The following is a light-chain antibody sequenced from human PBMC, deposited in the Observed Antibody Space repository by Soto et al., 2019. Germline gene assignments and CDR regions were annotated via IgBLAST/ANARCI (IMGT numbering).Light chain of an antibody. V-gene: IGKV1-6*01. J-gene: IGKJ1*01. CDR1: QGISNA. Sequence: IQVTQSPFSLSASVGDRVAITCRASQGISNALGWYQQKPGKAPKLLIYTASTLHSGVPSRFSGSRSGTDFTLTISSLQPEDFATYYCLQYYSYSCTFGQGTKVEI. CDR2: TAS. CDR3: LQYYSYSCT.